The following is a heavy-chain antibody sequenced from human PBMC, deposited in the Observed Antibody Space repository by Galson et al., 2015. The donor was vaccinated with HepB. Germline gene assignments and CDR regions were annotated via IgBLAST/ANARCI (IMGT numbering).Heavy chain of an antibody. CDR3: ARTFSSSWFYFED. CDR1: GFTFSSYA. Sequence: SLRLSCAASGFTFSSYAMHWVRQAPGKGLEWMAIISYDGSKEDYADSVKGRFTISRDNSKNTLYLQMDSLRAEDTAVYYCARTFSSSWFYFEDWGQGTLVTVSS. CDR2: ISYDGSKE. D-gene: IGHD6-13*01. J-gene: IGHJ4*02. V-gene: IGHV3-30-3*01.